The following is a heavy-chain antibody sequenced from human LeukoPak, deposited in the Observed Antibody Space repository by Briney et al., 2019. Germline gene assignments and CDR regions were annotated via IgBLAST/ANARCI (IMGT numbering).Heavy chain of an antibody. V-gene: IGHV1-2*02. CDR3: ARGAWIQGPHDY. CDR2: INPNSGGT. J-gene: IGHJ4*02. Sequence: ASVKVSCRASGYTFTGYYMHWVRQAPGQGLEWMGWINPNSGGTNYAQKFQGRVTMTRDTSISTAYMELSRLRSDDTAVYYCARGAWIQGPHDYWGQGTLVTVSS. CDR1: GYTFTGYY. D-gene: IGHD5-18*01.